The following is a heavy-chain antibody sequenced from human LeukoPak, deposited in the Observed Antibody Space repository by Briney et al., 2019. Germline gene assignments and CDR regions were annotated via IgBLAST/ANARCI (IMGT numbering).Heavy chain of an antibody. CDR2: TYYRSKWSF. D-gene: IGHD4-11*01. J-gene: IGHJ4*02. CDR1: GDSVSRKNPA. V-gene: IGHV6-1*01. Sequence: SQTLSLTCAIAGDSVSRKNPAWNWIRQSPSRGLEWLGRTYYRSKWSFDYAVSVEGRITIKPDTSKNQFSLQLNSVTPEDTAVYYCARSMSNGGFRLDYWGQGSLVTVSS. CDR3: ARSMSNGGFRLDY.